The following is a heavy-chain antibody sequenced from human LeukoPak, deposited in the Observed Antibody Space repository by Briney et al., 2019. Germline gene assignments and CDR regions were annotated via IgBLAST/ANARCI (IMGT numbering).Heavy chain of an antibody. D-gene: IGHD3-10*01. CDR3: AKGLLTMVRGVMTDAFDI. V-gene: IGHV3-30*02. J-gene: IGHJ3*02. CDR1: GFTFSSYG. Sequence: GGSLRLSCAASGFTFSSYGMHWVRQAPGKGLEWVAFIRYDGSNKYYADSVKGRFTISRDNSKNTLYLQMNSLRAEDTAVYYCAKGLLTMVRGVMTDAFDIWGQGTMVTVSS. CDR2: IRYDGSNK.